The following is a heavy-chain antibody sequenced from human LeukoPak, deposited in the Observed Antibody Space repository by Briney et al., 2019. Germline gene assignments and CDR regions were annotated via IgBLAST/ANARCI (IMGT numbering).Heavy chain of an antibody. V-gene: IGHV1-8*01. CDR3: ARMRPSLTTYYFDY. Sequence: GASVTVSCKASGYTFTSYDINWVRQATGQGLEWMGWMNPNSGNTGYAQKFQGRVTMTRNTSISTAYMELSSLRSEDTAVYYCARMRPSLTTYYFDYWGQGTLVTVSS. J-gene: IGHJ4*02. CDR2: MNPNSGNT. CDR1: GYTFTSYD. D-gene: IGHD1-1*01.